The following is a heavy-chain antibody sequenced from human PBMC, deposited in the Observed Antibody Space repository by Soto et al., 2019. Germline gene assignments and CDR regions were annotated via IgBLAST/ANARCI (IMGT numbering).Heavy chain of an antibody. Sequence: SVKVSCKASGGTFSSYAISWVRQAPGQGLEWMGGIIPIFGTANYAQKFQGRVTITADESTSTAYMELSSLRSEDTAVYYCARESGSYPLYYYYYGMDVWGQGTTVNVSS. V-gene: IGHV1-69*13. CDR3: ARESGSYPLYYYYYGMDV. CDR1: GGTFSSYA. D-gene: IGHD1-26*01. J-gene: IGHJ6*02. CDR2: IIPIFGTA.